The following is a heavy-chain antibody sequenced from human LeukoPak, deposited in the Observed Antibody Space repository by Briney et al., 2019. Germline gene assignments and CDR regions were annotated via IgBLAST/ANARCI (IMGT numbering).Heavy chain of an antibody. D-gene: IGHD3-22*01. V-gene: IGHV1-69*05. CDR2: IIPIFGTA. Sequence: SVKVSCKASGGTFSSYAISWVRQAPGQGLEWMGGIIPIFGTANYAQKFQGRVTITTDESTSTAYMELSSLRSEDTAVYYRARVVRVPYYDSSGYYDYYYYMDVWGKGTTVTVSS. CDR3: ARVVRVPYYDSSGYYDYYYYMDV. CDR1: GGTFSSYA. J-gene: IGHJ6*03.